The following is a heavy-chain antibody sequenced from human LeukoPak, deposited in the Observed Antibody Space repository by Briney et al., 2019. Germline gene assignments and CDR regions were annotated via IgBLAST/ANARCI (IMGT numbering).Heavy chain of an antibody. V-gene: IGHV3-30*18. J-gene: IGHJ6*02. Sequence: GGSLRLSCAASGFTFSSYGMHWVRQAPGKGLEWVAVISYDGSNKYYADSVKGRFTISRDNSKNTLYLQMNSLRAEDTAVYYCAKVGYSGSYVYRMDVWGQGTTVTVSS. CDR1: GFTFSSYG. D-gene: IGHD1-26*01. CDR2: ISYDGSNK. CDR3: AKVGYSGSYVYRMDV.